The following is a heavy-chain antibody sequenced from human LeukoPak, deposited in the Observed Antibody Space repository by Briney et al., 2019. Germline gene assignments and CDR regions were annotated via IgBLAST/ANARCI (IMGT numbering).Heavy chain of an antibody. CDR2: IYYSGST. V-gene: IGHV4-59*01. CDR3: ARFAYGSVDY. J-gene: IGHJ4*02. D-gene: IGHD3-10*01. CDR1: GGSISSYY. Sequence: PSETLSLTCTVSGGSISSYYWSWIRQPPGKGLEWIGYIYYSGSTNYNPSLKSRVTISVDTSKNQFSLKLSSVTAADTVVYYCARFAYGSVDYWGQGTLVTVSS.